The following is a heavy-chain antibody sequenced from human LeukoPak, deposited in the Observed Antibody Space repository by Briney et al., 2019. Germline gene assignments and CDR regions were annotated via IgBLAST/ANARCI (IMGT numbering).Heavy chain of an antibody. Sequence: SETLSLTCTVSGGSISSYYWSWIRQPAGKGLEWIGRIYTSGSTNYNPSLKSRATMSVDTSKNQFSLKLSSVTAADTAVYYCARDHSGWYHQSFSYYYYGMDVWGQGTTVTVSS. CDR2: IYTSGST. V-gene: IGHV4-4*07. D-gene: IGHD6-19*01. J-gene: IGHJ6*02. CDR1: GGSISSYY. CDR3: ARDHSGWYHQSFSYYYYGMDV.